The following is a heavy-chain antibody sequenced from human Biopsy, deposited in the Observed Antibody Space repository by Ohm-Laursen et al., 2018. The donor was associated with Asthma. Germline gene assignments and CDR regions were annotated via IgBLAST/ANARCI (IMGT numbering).Heavy chain of an antibody. CDR2: ISPIFGSS. J-gene: IGHJ6*02. CDR3: ARGYSGTDRIVYYYSGMEV. Sequence: SVKVSCNASGGMFGNYAISWVRQAPGLGLEWMGGISPIFGSSNYAPMFEGRVTITADESTSTAYLELTSLRFEDTAVYYCARGYSGTDRIVYYYSGMEVWGQGTTVTVSS. V-gene: IGHV1-69*13. D-gene: IGHD5-12*01. CDR1: GGMFGNYA.